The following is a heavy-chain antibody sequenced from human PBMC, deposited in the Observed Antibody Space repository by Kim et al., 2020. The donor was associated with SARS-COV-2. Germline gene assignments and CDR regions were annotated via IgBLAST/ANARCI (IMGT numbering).Heavy chain of an antibody. D-gene: IGHD6-19*01. CDR3: ARSGIAVAGTRYFDY. Sequence: KFQGRVTITRDTSASTAYMELSSLRSEDTAVYYCARSGIAVAGTRYFDYWGQGTLVTVSS. J-gene: IGHJ4*02. V-gene: IGHV1-3*01.